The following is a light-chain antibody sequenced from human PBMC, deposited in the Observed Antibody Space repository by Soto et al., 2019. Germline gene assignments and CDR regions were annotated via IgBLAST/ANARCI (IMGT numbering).Light chain of an antibody. CDR3: AAWDDSLNTYV. CDR2: SNN. CDR1: SSNIGGTNY. V-gene: IGLV1-47*02. J-gene: IGLJ1*01. Sequence: QSVLTQPPSASGTPGQKVFISCSGSSSNIGGTNYAYWYQQLPGAAPKLLMHSNNLRPSGVPERISGSKFGTAASLAISGLRSEDEADYYCAAWDDSLNTYVFGTGTKVTVL.